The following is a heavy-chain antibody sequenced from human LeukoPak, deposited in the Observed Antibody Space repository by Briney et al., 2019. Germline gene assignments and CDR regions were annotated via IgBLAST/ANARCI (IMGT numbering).Heavy chain of an antibody. CDR1: GFTFSSYA. D-gene: IGHD3-22*01. J-gene: IGHJ4*02. CDR2: ISYDGSNK. CDR3: AKERLLSLYHFDY. Sequence: GGSLRLSCAASGFTFSSYAMHWVRQAPGKGLEWVAVISYDGSNKYYADSVKGRFTISRDNSKNTLYLRMNSLRAEDTAVYYCAKERLLSLYHFDYWGQGTLVTVSS. V-gene: IGHV3-30*18.